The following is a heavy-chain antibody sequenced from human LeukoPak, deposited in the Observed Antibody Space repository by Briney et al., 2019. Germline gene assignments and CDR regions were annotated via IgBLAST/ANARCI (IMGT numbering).Heavy chain of an antibody. D-gene: IGHD3-10*02. CDR3: ARPLKYVGDLGGFDY. CDR1: GFTFSSYA. CDR2: ISYDGSNK. J-gene: IGHJ4*02. Sequence: GRSLRLSCAASGFTFSSYAMHWVRQAPGKGLEWVAVISYDGSNKYYADSVKGRFTISRDNSKNTLYLQMNSLRAEDTAVYYCARPLKYVGDLGGFDYWGQGTLVTVSS. V-gene: IGHV3-30-3*01.